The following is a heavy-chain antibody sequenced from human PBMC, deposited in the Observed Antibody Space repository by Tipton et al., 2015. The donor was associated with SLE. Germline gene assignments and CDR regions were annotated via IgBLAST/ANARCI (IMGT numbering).Heavy chain of an antibody. V-gene: IGHV4-34*01. Sequence: TLSLTCAVYSGSFSGYYWSWIRQPPGKGLEWIGEINHSGNINYNASLKSRVTISLDTTKDQFSLKRGSVTAAATAVYYCARCRLGNWFDPWCQGTLVTVSS. CDR1: SGSFSGYY. D-gene: IGHD2-15*01. CDR2: INHSGNI. CDR3: ARCRLGNWFDP. J-gene: IGHJ5*02.